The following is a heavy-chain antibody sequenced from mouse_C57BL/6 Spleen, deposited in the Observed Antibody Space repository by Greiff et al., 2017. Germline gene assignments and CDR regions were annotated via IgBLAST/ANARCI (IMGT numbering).Heavy chain of an antibody. V-gene: IGHV1-80*01. D-gene: IGHD1-1*01. CDR1: GYAFSSYW. J-gene: IGHJ3*01. CDR3: ASYDGSSYAWFAY. Sequence: VKLQESGAELVKPGASVKISCKASGYAFSSYWMNWVKQRPGKGLEWIGQIYPGDGDTNYNGKFKGKATLTADKSSSTAYMQLSSLTSEDSAVYFCASYDGSSYAWFAYWGQGTLVTVSA. CDR2: IYPGDGDT.